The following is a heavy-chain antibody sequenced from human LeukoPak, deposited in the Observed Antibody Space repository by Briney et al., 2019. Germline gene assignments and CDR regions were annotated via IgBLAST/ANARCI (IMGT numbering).Heavy chain of an antibody. CDR3: VRRTTGEYYFDY. CDR2: IYPGDSDI. Sequence: GESLMISCSVAGDRFNIYWIGWLRRMSGGGAEGMVIIYPGDSDIRYSPAFQGKVNISADKSISTASLKWNSLKASDTAMYYCVRRTTGEYYFDYWGQGTLVTVSS. CDR1: GDRFNIYW. V-gene: IGHV5-51*01. J-gene: IGHJ4*02. D-gene: IGHD7-27*01.